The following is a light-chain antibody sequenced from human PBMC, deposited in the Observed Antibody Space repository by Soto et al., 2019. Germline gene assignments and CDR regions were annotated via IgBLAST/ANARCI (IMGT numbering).Light chain of an antibody. V-gene: IGLV1-47*01. CDR1: SSNIGSNY. J-gene: IGLJ1*01. CDR2: RNN. Sequence: QSALTQPPSASGTPGQRVTISCSGSSSNIGSNYVYWYQQLPGTAPKLLIYRNNLRPSGVPDRFSGSKSGTSASLAISGLRSEDEADYYCAAWDDSLSGYVFGTGTKVTVL. CDR3: AAWDDSLSGYV.